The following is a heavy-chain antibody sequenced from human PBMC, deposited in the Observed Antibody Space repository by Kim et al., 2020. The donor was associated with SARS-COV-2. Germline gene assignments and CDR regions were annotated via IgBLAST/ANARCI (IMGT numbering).Heavy chain of an antibody. D-gene: IGHD1-1*01. CDR3: ARDQMEAVGYYYYYGMDV. J-gene: IGHJ6*02. Sequence: GGSLRLSCAASGFTFSSYGMHWVRQAPGKGLEWVAVIWYDGSNKYYADSVKGRFTISRDNSKNTLYLQMNSLRAEDTAVYYCARDQMEAVGYYYYYGMDVWGQGTTVTVSS. V-gene: IGHV3-33*01. CDR1: GFTFSSYG. CDR2: IWYDGSNK.